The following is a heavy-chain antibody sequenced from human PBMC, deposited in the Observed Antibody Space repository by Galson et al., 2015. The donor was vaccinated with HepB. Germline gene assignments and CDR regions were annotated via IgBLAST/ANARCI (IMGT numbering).Heavy chain of an antibody. J-gene: IGHJ6*02. V-gene: IGHV3-30*04. CDR3: ARDCVLVAGYLYYYYGMDV. CDR1: GFTFSSYA. Sequence: SLRLSCAASGFTFSSYAMHWVRQAPGKGLEWVAVISYDGSNKYYADSVKGRFTISRDNSKNTLYLQMNSLRAEDTAVYYCARDCVLVAGYLYYYYGMDVWGQGTTVTVSS. D-gene: IGHD6-19*01. CDR2: ISYDGSNK.